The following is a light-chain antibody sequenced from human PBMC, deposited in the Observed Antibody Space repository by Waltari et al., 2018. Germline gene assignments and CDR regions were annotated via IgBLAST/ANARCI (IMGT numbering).Light chain of an antibody. Sequence: DIQRTQSPSSLAASVGDTVTITCRASQSITKYFNWYQHKPGKAPKLLIYGVSSLQSGVPSRFSGRGSGTVFTLTISSLQPEDFATYYCQQSHSSPRTFGGGTKVEMK. CDR3: QQSHSSPRT. J-gene: IGKJ4*01. CDR2: GVS. CDR1: QSITKY. V-gene: IGKV1-39*01.